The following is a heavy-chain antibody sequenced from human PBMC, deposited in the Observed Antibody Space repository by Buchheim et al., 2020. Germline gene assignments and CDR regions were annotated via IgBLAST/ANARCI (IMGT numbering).Heavy chain of an antibody. V-gene: IGHV4-39*02. J-gene: IGHJ4*02. D-gene: IGHD3-9*01. Sequence: QLQLQESGPGLVKPSETLSLTCTVSGGSISSSSYYWGWIRQPPGKGLEWIGSIYYSGSTYYNPSLKSRVTISVDTSKNQFSLKLSSVTAADTAVYYCARERRDFDSLSTFDYWGQGTL. CDR2: IYYSGST. CDR3: ARERRDFDSLSTFDY. CDR1: GGSISSSSYY.